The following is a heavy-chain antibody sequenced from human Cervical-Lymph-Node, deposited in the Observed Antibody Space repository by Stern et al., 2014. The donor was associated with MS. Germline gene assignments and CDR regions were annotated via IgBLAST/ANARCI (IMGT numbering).Heavy chain of an antibody. Sequence: EVHLVESGGGLVQPGGSLRLSCAASGFTFSDHYMDWVRQAPGKGLEWVGRTRNKANSYTTEYAASVKGRFTISRDDSKNSLYLQMNSLKTEDTAVYYCARGAAVGATHWDYYYGMDVWGQGTTVTVSS. D-gene: IGHD1-26*01. CDR2: TRNKANSYTT. CDR3: ARGAAVGATHWDYYYGMDV. J-gene: IGHJ6*02. CDR1: GFTFSDHY. V-gene: IGHV3-72*01.